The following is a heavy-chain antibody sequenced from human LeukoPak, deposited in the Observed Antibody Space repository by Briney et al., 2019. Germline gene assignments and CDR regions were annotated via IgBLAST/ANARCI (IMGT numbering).Heavy chain of an antibody. Sequence: GGSLRLSCAASGFTFSSYAMSWVRQAPGKGLEWVSAISGSGGSTYYADSVKGRFTISRDNAKNSLYLQMNSLRAEDTAVYYCARGQVWYQLLYDYFDYWGQGTLVTVSS. D-gene: IGHD2-2*02. V-gene: IGHV3-23*01. J-gene: IGHJ4*02. CDR1: GFTFSSYA. CDR2: ISGSGGST. CDR3: ARGQVWYQLLYDYFDY.